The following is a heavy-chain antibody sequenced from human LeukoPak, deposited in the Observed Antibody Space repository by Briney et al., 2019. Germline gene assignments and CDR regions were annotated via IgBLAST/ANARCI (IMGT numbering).Heavy chain of an antibody. Sequence: ASVKVSCEASGYTFTDYYMHWVRQAPGQGLEWMGWINPNSGGANYAQKFQDRVTMTTDTSVSTAYMELSRLRSDDTAMFFCARAGFVDAPMVHFDYWGQGTLVTVSS. CDR3: ARAGFVDAPMVHFDY. V-gene: IGHV1-2*02. D-gene: IGHD5-18*01. CDR1: GYTFTDYY. J-gene: IGHJ4*02. CDR2: INPNSGGA.